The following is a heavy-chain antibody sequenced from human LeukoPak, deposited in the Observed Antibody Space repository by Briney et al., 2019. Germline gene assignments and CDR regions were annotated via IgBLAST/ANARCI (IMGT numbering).Heavy chain of an antibody. J-gene: IGHJ6*02. CDR1: GFTFSSYW. CDR3: ARVSSQWLWPYGMDV. D-gene: IGHD6-19*01. CDR2: INSDGSST. V-gene: IGHV3-74*01. Sequence: PGGSLRLSCAASGFTFSSYWMHWVRRAPGKGLVWVSRINSDGSSTSYADSVKGRFTISRDNAKNTLYLQMNSLRAEDTAVYYCARVSSQWLWPYGMDVWGQGTTVTVSS.